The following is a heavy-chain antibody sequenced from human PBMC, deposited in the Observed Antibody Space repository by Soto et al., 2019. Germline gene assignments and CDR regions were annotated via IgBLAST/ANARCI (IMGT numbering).Heavy chain of an antibody. CDR1: GYTFTSYA. CDR3: ARGVYYYDSSGYEIGAFDI. D-gene: IGHD3-22*01. V-gene: IGHV1-3*01. Sequence: ASVKVSCKASGYTFTSYAMHWVRQAPGQRLEWMGWINAGNGNTKYSQKFQGRVTITRDTSASTAYMELSSLRSEDTAVYYCARGVYYYDSSGYEIGAFDIWGKGTMVTVSS. CDR2: INAGNGNT. J-gene: IGHJ3*02.